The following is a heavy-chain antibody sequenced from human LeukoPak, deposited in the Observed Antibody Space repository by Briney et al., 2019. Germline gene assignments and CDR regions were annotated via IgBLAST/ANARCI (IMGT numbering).Heavy chain of an antibody. V-gene: IGHV3-23*01. CDR1: GFAFSSYA. J-gene: IGHJ6*04. D-gene: IGHD3-10*01. Sequence: GGSLRLSCAASGFAFSSYAMSWVRRAPGKGREWVSFISGSGSSTYYAGSVKGRFTISRDNSKNTLYLQMNSLRAEDTAVYYCAKEFGDYYGSGSKSWMDVWGKGTTVTVAS. CDR2: ISGSGSST. CDR3: AKEFGDYYGSGSKSWMDV.